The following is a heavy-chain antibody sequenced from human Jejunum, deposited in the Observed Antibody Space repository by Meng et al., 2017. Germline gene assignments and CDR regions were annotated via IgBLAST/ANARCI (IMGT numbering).Heavy chain of an antibody. CDR3: AREWSGSYRHFDY. J-gene: IGHJ4*02. CDR1: GGSIGTSGW. V-gene: IGHV4-4*03. D-gene: IGHD1-26*01. CDR2: IHHSGST. Sequence: HVQLQEPGPGPLKPPGTLSPTFAVSGGSIGTSGWWSWVRQPPGKGLEWIGEIHHSGSTNYNPSLKSRVTISVDKSKNQFSLKLNSVTAADTAVYYCAREWSGSYRHFDYWGQGTLVTVSS.